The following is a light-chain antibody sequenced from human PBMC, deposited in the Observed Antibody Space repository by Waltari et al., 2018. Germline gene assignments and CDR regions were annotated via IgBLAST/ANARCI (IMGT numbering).Light chain of an antibody. V-gene: IGKV1-5*03. J-gene: IGKJ1*01. CDR3: QQYDRYPWT. CDR1: QSIRSW. CDR2: EAS. Sequence: DIQMTPSPSTLSASVGDTVSITCRASQSIRSWLAWYQRKPGKAPKLLIYEASTLESGVPSRFSGSGSGTEFTLVISSLQPEDFASYHCQQYDRYPWTFGLGTEVEIK.